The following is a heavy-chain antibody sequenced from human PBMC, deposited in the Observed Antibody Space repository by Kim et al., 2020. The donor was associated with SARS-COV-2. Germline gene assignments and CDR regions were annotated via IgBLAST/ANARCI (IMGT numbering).Heavy chain of an antibody. D-gene: IGHD2-8*02. Sequence: SETLSLTCTVSGGSISSSDYYWGWIRQPPGKGLEWIGSIYYTGTTYYNPSLKSRVTISVDTSKNQFSLKLSSVTDATVYYCARHGCTGGVCYFDSWGQGT. J-gene: IGHJ4*02. V-gene: IGHV4-39*01. CDR3: ARHGCTGGVCYFDS. CDR1: GGSISSSDYY. CDR2: IYYTGTT.